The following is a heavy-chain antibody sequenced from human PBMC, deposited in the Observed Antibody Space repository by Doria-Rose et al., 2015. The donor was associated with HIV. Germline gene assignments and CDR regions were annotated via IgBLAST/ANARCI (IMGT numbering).Heavy chain of an antibody. CDR3: ARGEVGATFDP. CDR2: TYYRSKWYN. J-gene: IGHJ5*02. V-gene: IGHV6-1*01. Sequence: TQSPSRGLEWLGRTYYRSKWYNDYAVSVKSRITINPDTSKNQFSLQLNSVTPEDTAVYYCARGEVGATFDPWGQGTLVTVSS. D-gene: IGHD1-26*01.